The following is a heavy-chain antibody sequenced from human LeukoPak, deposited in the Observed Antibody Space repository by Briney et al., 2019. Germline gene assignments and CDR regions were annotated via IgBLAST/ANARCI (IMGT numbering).Heavy chain of an antibody. V-gene: IGHV3-30*02. CDR1: RFTFTSYA. J-gene: IGHJ4*02. D-gene: IGHD3-10*01. Sequence: GGSLRLSCAASRFTFTSYAMYWVRQAPGKGLEWVAFIRHDGSNKYYADSVKGRFTISRDNAKNSLYLQMNSLRAEDTAVYYCARATRNTMVRGAPGYFDYWGQGTLVTVSS. CDR3: ARATRNTMVRGAPGYFDY. CDR2: IRHDGSNK.